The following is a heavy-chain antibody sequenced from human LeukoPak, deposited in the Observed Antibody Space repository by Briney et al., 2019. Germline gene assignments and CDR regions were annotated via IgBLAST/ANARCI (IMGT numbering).Heavy chain of an antibody. Sequence: GGSLRLSCAASGFTVSTNRMTWVRQAPGKGLEWVSTIYSGGTTYYADSVMGRFTISRHDSRNTLYLQMNSLRAEDTAVYYCARVDTVMAYYFDLWGQGTLVTVSS. CDR3: ARVDTVMAYYFDL. D-gene: IGHD5-18*01. CDR1: GFTVSTNR. J-gene: IGHJ4*02. V-gene: IGHV3-53*04. CDR2: IYSGGTT.